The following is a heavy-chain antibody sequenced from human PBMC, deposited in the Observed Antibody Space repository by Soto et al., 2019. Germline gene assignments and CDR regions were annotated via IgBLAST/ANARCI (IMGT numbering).Heavy chain of an antibody. Sequence: GGSLRLSCAASGFTFSSYAMHWVRQAPGKGLEWVAVISYDGSNKYYADSVKGRFTISRDNSKNTLYLQMNSLRAEDTAVYYCAGYIVVVTATYAFDIWGQGTMVTVSS. CDR2: ISYDGSNK. CDR3: AGYIVVVTATYAFDI. CDR1: GFTFSSYA. D-gene: IGHD2-21*02. V-gene: IGHV3-30-3*01. J-gene: IGHJ3*02.